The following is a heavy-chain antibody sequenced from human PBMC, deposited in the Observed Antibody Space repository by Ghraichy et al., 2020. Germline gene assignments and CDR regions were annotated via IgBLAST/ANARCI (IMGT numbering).Heavy chain of an antibody. Sequence: SETLSLTCTVSGGSISSSSYYWGWIRQPPGKGLEWIGSIYYSGSTYYNPSLKSRVTISVDTSKNQFSLKLTSVTAADTAVYYCARHVPIAVAGWFDWWGQGTLATVYS. V-gene: IGHV4-39*01. J-gene: IGHJ4*02. CDR3: ARHVPIAVAGWFDW. CDR1: GGSISSSSYY. D-gene: IGHD6-19*01. CDR2: IYYSGST.